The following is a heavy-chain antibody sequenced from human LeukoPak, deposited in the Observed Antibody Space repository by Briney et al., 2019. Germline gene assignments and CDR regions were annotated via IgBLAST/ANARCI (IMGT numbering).Heavy chain of an antibody. CDR3: AKGGQSVAATFDH. J-gene: IGHJ4*02. D-gene: IGHD6-19*01. Sequence: PGGSLRLSCATSQFTFNKYGMHWVRQAPGRGLEWVAFVRYDGTTNQYSDSVKGRFFISRDNSRDMLFLRMNNLSSDDTAVYYCAKGGQSVAATFDHWGQGTRVIVSS. CDR1: QFTFNKYG. CDR2: VRYDGTTN. V-gene: IGHV3-30*02.